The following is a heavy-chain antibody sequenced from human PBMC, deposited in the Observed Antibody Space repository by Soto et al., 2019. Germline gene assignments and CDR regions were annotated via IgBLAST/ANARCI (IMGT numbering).Heavy chain of an antibody. CDR1: GGSISSGGYY. Sequence: QVQLQESGPGLVKPSQTLSLTCTVSGGSISSGGYYWSWIRQHPGKGLEWIGYIYYSGSTYYNPALQERVNQSVDTSKNPFSPKPRSGTGGDTGLYYCGGDPGDWGQGTLVTVSS. CDR3: GGDPGD. CDR2: IYYSGST. V-gene: IGHV4-31*03. J-gene: IGHJ4*02. D-gene: IGHD3-10*01.